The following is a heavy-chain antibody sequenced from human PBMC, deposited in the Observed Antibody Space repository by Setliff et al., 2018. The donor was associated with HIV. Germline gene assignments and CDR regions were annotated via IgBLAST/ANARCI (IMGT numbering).Heavy chain of an antibody. V-gene: IGHV1-69*05. CDR1: GGTFSSYG. CDR2: IIPMFGTG. CDR3: ARVGHSSSYHYYGMDV. D-gene: IGHD6-13*01. J-gene: IGHJ6*04. Sequence: ASVKVSCKTSGGTFSSYGISWVRQAPGQGLEWMGGIIPMFGTGFYTQKFQGRVTITTAESRSTAYMELSSLSSEDTAVFYCARVGHSSSYHYYGMDVWGKGTTVTVSS.